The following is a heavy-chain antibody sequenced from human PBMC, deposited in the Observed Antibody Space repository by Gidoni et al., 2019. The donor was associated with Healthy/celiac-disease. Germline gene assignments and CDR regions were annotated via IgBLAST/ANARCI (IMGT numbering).Heavy chain of an antibody. CDR3: ARGDRIAAAGTIDY. D-gene: IGHD6-13*01. V-gene: IGHV4-59*01. CDR2: IYYSGST. J-gene: IGHJ4*02. Sequence: QVQLQESGPGLVKPSETLSLTCTVSGGSISSYYWSWIRQPPGKGLEWIGYIYYSGSTNYNPSLKSRVTISVDTSKNQFSLKLSSVTAADTAVYYCARGDRIAAAGTIDYWGQGTLVTVSS. CDR1: GGSISSYY.